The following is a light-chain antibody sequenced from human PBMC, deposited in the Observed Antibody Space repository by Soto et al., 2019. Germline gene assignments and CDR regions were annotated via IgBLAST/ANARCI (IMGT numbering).Light chain of an antibody. CDR1: QSVSSSY. J-gene: IGKJ1*01. CDR2: GAS. Sequence: EIVLTQYQGTLSLSPGERATLSCRASQSVSSSYLAWYQQKPGQAPRLLIYGASSRATGIPDRFSGSGSGTDFTLTISRLEPEDFAVYYCQQFWTFGQGTKVDIK. CDR3: QQFWT. V-gene: IGKV3-20*01.